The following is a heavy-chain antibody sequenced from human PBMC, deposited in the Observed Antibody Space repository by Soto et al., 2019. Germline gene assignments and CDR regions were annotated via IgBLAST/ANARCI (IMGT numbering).Heavy chain of an antibody. J-gene: IGHJ4*02. V-gene: IGHV4-30-4*01. D-gene: IGHD2-8*02. CDR2: IFDSGTT. CDR1: GGSITSVNHY. Sequence: QVQLEQSGPGLVKPSQTLSLTCNISGGSITSVNHYWSWIRQSPGEGLAWIGYIFDSGTTHYNPSLKGRLTIAGDTSQTQFSLTIHSVTVADTSVYYCAREVAGTGAFDYWGQGTLVTVSS. CDR3: AREVAGTGAFDY.